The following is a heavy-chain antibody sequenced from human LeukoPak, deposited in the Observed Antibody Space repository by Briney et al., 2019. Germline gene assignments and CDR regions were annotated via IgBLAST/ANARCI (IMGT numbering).Heavy chain of an antibody. J-gene: IGHJ4*02. V-gene: IGHV3-48*02. Sequence: PGGSLRLSCAASGFTFSSYGMNWVRQAPGKGLDYVAYISDSSAIIYYGDSVKGRFTISRDNAKNSLYLQMNRLRDEDTAVYFCARANSLMFRGVITYFDSWGQGTLVTVS. CDR3: ARANSLMFRGVITYFDS. D-gene: IGHD3-10*01. CDR2: ISDSSAII. CDR1: GFTFSSYG.